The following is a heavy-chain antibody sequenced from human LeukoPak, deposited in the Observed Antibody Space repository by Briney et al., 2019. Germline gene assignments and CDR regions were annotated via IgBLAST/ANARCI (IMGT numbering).Heavy chain of an antibody. V-gene: IGHV3-15*01. CDR3: VAGYYYDSSGYYYWPY. CDR2: IKSKTDDGTT. CDR1: GFTFRNAW. D-gene: IGHD3-22*01. Sequence: PGGSLRLSCAASGFTFRNAWMSWVRQAPGMGLEWVGRIKSKTDDGTTDYAAPVKGRFTISRDDSKNTLFLQMNSLKTDDTAVYYCVAGYYYDSSGYYYWPYWGQGTLVTVSS. J-gene: IGHJ4*02.